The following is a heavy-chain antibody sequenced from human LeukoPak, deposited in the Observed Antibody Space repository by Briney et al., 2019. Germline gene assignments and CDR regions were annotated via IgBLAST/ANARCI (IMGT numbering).Heavy chain of an antibody. CDR1: GYTFTSYG. V-gene: IGHV1-18*01. CDR3: ARGGLVVVVAATPSTTPGLLHWLDP. D-gene: IGHD2-15*01. CDR2: ISAYNGNT. Sequence: ASVKVSCKASGYTFTSYGISWVRQAPGQGLEWMGWISAYNGNTKYAQKVLGRVTMTTDTSTSTAYMELRGLRSDDTAVYSCARGGLVVVVAATPSTTPGLLHWLDPWGQGTLVSVSS. J-gene: IGHJ5*02.